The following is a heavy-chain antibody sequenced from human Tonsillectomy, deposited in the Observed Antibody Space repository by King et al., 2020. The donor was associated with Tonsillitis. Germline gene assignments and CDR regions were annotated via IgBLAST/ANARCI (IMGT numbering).Heavy chain of an antibody. CDR1: GFTFSSYG. CDR3: AKGKAAAGH. Sequence: QLVQSGGGVVQPGRSLRLSCAASGFTFSSYGMHWVRQAPGKGLEWVAVISYDGSNKYYADSVKGRFNISRDNSKNTLYLQMNSLRAEDTAVYYCAKGKAAAGHWGQGTLVTVSS. CDR2: ISYDGSNK. V-gene: IGHV3-30*18. D-gene: IGHD6-13*01. J-gene: IGHJ4*02.